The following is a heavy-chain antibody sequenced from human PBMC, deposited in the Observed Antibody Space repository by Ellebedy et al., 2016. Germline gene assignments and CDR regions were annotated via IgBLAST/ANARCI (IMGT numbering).Heavy chain of an antibody. D-gene: IGHD3-10*01. J-gene: IGHJ4*02. CDR2: ISGSGGST. CDR3: AKYMVRGGFLGPYYFDY. CDR1: GFTFSSYA. Sequence: GESLKISCAASGFTFSSYAMSWVRQAPGKGLVWVSAISGSGGSTYYADSVKGRFTISRDNSKNTLYLQMNSLRAEDTAVYYCAKYMVRGGFLGPYYFDYWGQGTLVTVSS. V-gene: IGHV3-23*01.